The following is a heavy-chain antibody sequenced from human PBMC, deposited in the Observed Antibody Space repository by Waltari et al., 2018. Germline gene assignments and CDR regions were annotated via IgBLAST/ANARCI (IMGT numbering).Heavy chain of an antibody. CDR1: GFTFSSYA. J-gene: IGHJ4*02. CDR2: IRGNGANT. D-gene: IGHD6-13*01. CDR3: AKALTLSSTWDMH. V-gene: IGHV3-23*04. Sequence: EVQLVESGGGLVQPGGSLRRSCAASGFTFSSYAMSWVRQVPGKGLEWVSSIRGNGANTYYADSVKGRFTISRDNSKNTLFLQMDSLRAEDTAVYYCAKALTLSSTWDMHWGQGTLVTVSS.